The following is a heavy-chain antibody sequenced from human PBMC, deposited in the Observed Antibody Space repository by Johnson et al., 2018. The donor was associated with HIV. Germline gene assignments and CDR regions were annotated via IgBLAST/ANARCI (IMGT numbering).Heavy chain of an antibody. CDR2: ISYDGSKK. J-gene: IGHJ3*02. D-gene: IGHD2-15*01. V-gene: IGHV3-30*03. Sequence: QVQLVESGGGVVQPGRSLRLPCVASGFTFSNYGMHWVRQAPGKGLEWAAVISYDGSKKYYADSVKGRFTISSDNSKNTQYLQMNSLRVEDTAVYYVRVVGDAFDIWGQGTMVTVSS. CDR3: RVVGDAFDI. CDR1: GFTFSNYG.